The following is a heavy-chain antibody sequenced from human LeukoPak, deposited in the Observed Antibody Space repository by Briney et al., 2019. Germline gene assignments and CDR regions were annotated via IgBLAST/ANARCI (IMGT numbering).Heavy chain of an antibody. CDR1: GFTFSDYY. D-gene: IGHD3-10*01. J-gene: IGHJ4*02. V-gene: IGHV3-11*01. Sequence: GGSLRLSCAASGFTFSDYYMSWIRQAPGKGLEWVSYISSSGSTIYYADSVKGRFTISRDNAKNSLYLQMNSLRAEDTAVYYCARELWFGELLYFDYWGQGTLVTVSS. CDR3: ARELWFGELLYFDY. CDR2: ISSSGSTI.